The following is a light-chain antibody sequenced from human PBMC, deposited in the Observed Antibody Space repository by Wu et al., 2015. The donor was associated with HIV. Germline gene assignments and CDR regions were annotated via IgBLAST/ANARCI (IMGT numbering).Light chain of an antibody. V-gene: IGKV1-12*01. CDR3: QQTDSFPLT. Sequence: DIQMTQSPSSVSASAGDRVTITCRASQDISRWLAWYQQKPGKAPKLLIYTASSLQSGVPSRFSGSGSGTDFSLTISSLQPEDFATYYCQQTDSFPLTFGGGTKVESK. J-gene: IGKJ4*01. CDR1: QDISRW. CDR2: TAS.